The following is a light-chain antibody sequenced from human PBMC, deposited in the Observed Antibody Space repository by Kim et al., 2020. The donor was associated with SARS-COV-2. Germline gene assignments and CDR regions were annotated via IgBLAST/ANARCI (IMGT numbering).Light chain of an antibody. CDR3: SSCTSSSTLV. CDR1: SSDVGGYNY. CDR2: DVS. J-gene: IGLJ1*01. Sequence: QSALTQPASVSGSPGQSITLSCTGTSSDVGGYNYVSWYQQHPGKAPKLMIYDVSNRPSGVSNRFSGSKSGNTASLTISGLQAEDEADYYCSSCTSSSTLVFGTGTKVTVL. V-gene: IGLV2-14*03.